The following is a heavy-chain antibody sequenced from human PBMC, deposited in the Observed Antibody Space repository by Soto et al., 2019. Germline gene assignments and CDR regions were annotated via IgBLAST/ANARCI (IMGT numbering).Heavy chain of an antibody. CDR2: ISGSGGST. V-gene: IGHV3-23*01. CDR1: GFTFSSYA. D-gene: IGHD3-10*01. CDR3: AKDSGAITMVRGVIITGWYFDY. Sequence: EVQLLESGGGLVQPGGSLRLSCAASGFTFSSYAMSWVRQAPGKGLEWVSAISGSGGSTYYADSVKGRFTISRDNSKNTLYLQMNSQRAEDTAVYYCAKDSGAITMVRGVIITGWYFDYWGQGTLVTVSS. J-gene: IGHJ4*02.